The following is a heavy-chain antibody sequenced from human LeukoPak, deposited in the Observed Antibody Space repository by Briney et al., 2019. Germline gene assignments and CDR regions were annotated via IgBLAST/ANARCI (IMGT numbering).Heavy chain of an antibody. D-gene: IGHD6-19*01. CDR3: ARDPKGITVAPDY. CDR1: GFTFSNYW. J-gene: IGHJ4*02. V-gene: IGHV3-74*01. CDR2: INDDGSAT. Sequence: GGSLRLSCAASGFTFSNYWMHWVRQVPGKGVVWVSRINDDGSATFYADSVKGRFTISRDNAKNTLFLRINSLRAEDTAVYYCARDPKGITVAPDYWGQGTLVTVSS.